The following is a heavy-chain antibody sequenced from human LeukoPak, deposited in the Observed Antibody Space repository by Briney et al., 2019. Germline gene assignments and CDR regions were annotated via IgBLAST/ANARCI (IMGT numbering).Heavy chain of an antibody. Sequence: GASVKVSCKASGYTFTGYYMHWVRQAPGQGLEWMGWINPNSGGTNYAQKFQGRVTMTRDTSISTAYMELSRLRSDDTAVYYCARVRSRGRYFDWLLGDYWGQGTLVTVSS. V-gene: IGHV1-2*02. CDR3: ARVRSRGRYFDWLLGDY. J-gene: IGHJ4*02. CDR1: GYTFTGYY. CDR2: INPNSGGT. D-gene: IGHD3-9*01.